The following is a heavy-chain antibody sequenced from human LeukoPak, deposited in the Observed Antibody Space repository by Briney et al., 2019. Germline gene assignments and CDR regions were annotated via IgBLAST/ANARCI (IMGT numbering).Heavy chain of an antibody. CDR2: IYYSGST. CDR1: GGSFSGYY. Sequence: SETLSLTCAVYGGSFSGYYWSWIGQPPGKGLEWIGYIYYSGSTNYNPSLKSRVTISVDTSKNQFSLKLSSVTAADTAVYYCAATDYYGSGSRFDYWGQGTLVTVSS. J-gene: IGHJ4*02. V-gene: IGHV4-59*01. CDR3: AATDYYGSGSRFDY. D-gene: IGHD3-10*01.